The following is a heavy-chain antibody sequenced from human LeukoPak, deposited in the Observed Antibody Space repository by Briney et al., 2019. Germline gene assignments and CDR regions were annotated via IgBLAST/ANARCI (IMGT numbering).Heavy chain of an antibody. J-gene: IGHJ3*02. CDR1: GGSISSYY. D-gene: IGHD3-10*01. CDR3: ASTVTITMVRGVTYPDAFDI. CDR2: IYYSGST. Sequence: SETLSLTCTVSGGSISSYYWSWIRQPPGKGLEWIGYIYYSGSTNYNPSLKSRVTISVDTSKNQFSLKLSSVTAADTAVYYCASTVTITMVRGVTYPDAFDIRGQGTMVTVSS. V-gene: IGHV4-59*01.